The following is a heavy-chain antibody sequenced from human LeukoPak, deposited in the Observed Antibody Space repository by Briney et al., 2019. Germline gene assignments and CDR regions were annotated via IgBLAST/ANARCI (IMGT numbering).Heavy chain of an antibody. CDR2: ITNGGSTI. CDR3: ARSIGLTGGGVDV. J-gene: IGHJ6*02. V-gene: IGHV3-11*01. D-gene: IGHD3-9*01. CDR1: GFTFSDYN. Sequence: KPGGSLRLSCAASGFTFSDYNMNWVRQAPGKGLEWVSYITNGGSTIHHADSVKGRFIISRDNSKKTLYLQMNSLRAEDTVVYYCARSIGLTGGGVDVWGRGTTVTVSS.